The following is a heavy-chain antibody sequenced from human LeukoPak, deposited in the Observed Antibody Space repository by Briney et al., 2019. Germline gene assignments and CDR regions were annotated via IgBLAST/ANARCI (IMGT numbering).Heavy chain of an antibody. Sequence: GGSLRLSCAASGFTFSSYWMTWVRQAPGKGLEYVANIKEDGSEKYYLDSVKGRFTISRDNAKNSLYLQMSSLRGDDTAVYYCVRDCGSHTFDYWGQGTLVTVSS. J-gene: IGHJ4*02. V-gene: IGHV3-7*05. CDR2: IKEDGSEK. CDR1: GFTFSSYW. D-gene: IGHD2-21*01. CDR3: VRDCGSHTFDY.